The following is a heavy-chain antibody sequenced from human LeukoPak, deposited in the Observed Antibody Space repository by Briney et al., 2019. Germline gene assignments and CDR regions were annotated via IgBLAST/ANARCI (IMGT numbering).Heavy chain of an antibody. CDR1: EFTFSVNA. D-gene: IGHD6-19*01. J-gene: IGHJ4*02. Sequence: GRSPRLSCAASEFTFSVNAMHWVRHAPRKGQEWGAADGTNKYYADSVKGRFTISRDISKNTLSLQMDSLRPEDTAVYYCARQSYDTGWLIDSWGQGTLVTVSS. CDR3: ARQSYDTGWLIDS. CDR2: DGTNK. V-gene: IGHV3-30*04.